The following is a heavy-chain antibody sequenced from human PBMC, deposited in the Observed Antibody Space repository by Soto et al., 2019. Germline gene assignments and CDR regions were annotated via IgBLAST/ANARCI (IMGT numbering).Heavy chain of an antibody. J-gene: IGHJ3*02. CDR2: IRGSGGNT. CDR3: GRVQAQILNSGWAGGDDI. Sequence: EVQLLESGGGLVQPGGSLRLSCAASGFTFSTYAMSWVRQAPGKGLEWVATIRGSGGNTHYADSVKGRFTPSRDNSENTVYPQMTSLRAEAPAVYCWGRVQAQILNSGWAGGDDIWGHGTMVTVSS. D-gene: IGHD6-19*01. V-gene: IGHV3-23*01. CDR1: GFTFSTYA.